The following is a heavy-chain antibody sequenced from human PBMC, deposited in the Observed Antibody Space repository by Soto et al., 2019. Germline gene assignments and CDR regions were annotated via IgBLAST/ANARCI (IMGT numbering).Heavy chain of an antibody. CDR3: STVEFYGDYVE. V-gene: IGHV3-15*07. J-gene: IGHJ4*02. D-gene: IGHD4-17*01. Sequence: EVQLVESGGGLVKPGGSLRLSCAASGFTFNNAWMNWVRQAPGKGLEWVGRIKGTVDGGITAYAPPVKGGSALSRDDSKNTLYLQINSLKTEDTAVYYCSTVEFYGDYVEWGPGTLVTVSS. CDR2: IKGTVDGGIT. CDR1: GFTFNNAW.